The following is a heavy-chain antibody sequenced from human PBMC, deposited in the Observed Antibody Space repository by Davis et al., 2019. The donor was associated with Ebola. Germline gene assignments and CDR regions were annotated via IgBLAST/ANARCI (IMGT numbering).Heavy chain of an antibody. CDR1: GYIFTSYA. CDR2: INAGNGDT. D-gene: IGHD6-19*01. Sequence: AASVKVSCKASGYIFTSYAMHWVRQAPGQRLEWVGWINAGNGDTKYSQKFQGRVTITRDTSASTAYMELSSLISDDTAVYYCARRLSMAGTLPDHWGQGTLVTVSS. J-gene: IGHJ5*02. V-gene: IGHV1-3*01. CDR3: ARRLSMAGTLPDH.